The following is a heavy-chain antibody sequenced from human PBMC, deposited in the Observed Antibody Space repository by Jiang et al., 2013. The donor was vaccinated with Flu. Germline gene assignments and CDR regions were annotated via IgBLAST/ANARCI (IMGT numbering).Heavy chain of an antibody. CDR3: ARVTPTGFDP. CDR1: GYTFTDSH. Sequence: SGAEVKKPGTTVRISCKVSGYTFTDSHLHWVQQAPGKGLEWMAWINSYSGGPIYAPKFQGRVTLTRDTSVATAYMELLRLTSDDTALYYCARVTPTGFDPWGQGTLVTVSS. CDR2: INSYSGGP. J-gene: IGHJ5*02. D-gene: IGHD1-1*01. V-gene: IGHV1-2*02.